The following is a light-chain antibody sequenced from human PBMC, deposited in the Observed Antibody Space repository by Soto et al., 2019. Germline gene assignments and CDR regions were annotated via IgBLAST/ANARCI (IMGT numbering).Light chain of an antibody. CDR1: ESVSSN. J-gene: IGKJ1*01. CDR3: QQYNNWHPWT. V-gene: IGKV3-15*01. Sequence: ERVMTQSPATLSVSPGGRATLSCRAVESVSSNLAWYQQKPCQSPRLLIYGASTRATGIPARFSGSGSGTEFTLTISSLQSEDFAAYYCQQYNNWHPWTFGQGTKVDIK. CDR2: GAS.